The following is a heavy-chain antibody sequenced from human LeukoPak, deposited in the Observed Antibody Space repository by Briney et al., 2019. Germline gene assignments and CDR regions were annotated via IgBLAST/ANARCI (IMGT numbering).Heavy chain of an antibody. CDR1: GFPFSTYS. J-gene: IGHJ4*02. CDR2: ISSSSSTI. CDR3: ARENMGWPTWGGGYFDY. V-gene: IGHV3-48*04. Sequence: GGSLRLSCVTSGFPFSTYSMNWVRQAPGKGLEWVSYISSSSSTIYYADSVKGRFTISRDNAKNSLYLQMNSLRAEDTAVYYCARENMGWPTWGGGYFDYWGQGTLVTVSS. D-gene: IGHD2/OR15-2a*01.